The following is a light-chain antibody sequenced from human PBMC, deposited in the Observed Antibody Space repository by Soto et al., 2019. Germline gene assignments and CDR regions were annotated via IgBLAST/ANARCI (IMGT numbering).Light chain of an antibody. V-gene: IGLV2-14*03. CDR1: SSDVGGYNY. Sequence: QSALTQPASVSGSPGQSITISCTGTSSDVGGYNYVSWYQQHPGKVPKLIIYDVTVRPSGVSTRFSGSKSGTTASLTISGLQAEDEADYFCNSYTSSNTLEVFGSGTKLTVL. J-gene: IGLJ1*01. CDR2: DVT. CDR3: NSYTSSNTLEV.